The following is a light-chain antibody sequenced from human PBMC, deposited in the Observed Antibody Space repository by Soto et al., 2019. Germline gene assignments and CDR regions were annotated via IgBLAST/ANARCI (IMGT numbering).Light chain of an antibody. CDR1: SSDIGGFNY. V-gene: IGLV2-11*01. CDR2: DVT. CDR3: CSDAGSYTFV. Sequence: QSALTQPRSVSGSPGQSVTISCTGTSSDIGGFNYVSWYQQHPGKAPKLMIYDVTKRPSGVPDRFSASKSGNTASLTISGLQTEDEADYYCCSDAGSYTFVFGTGTKVTVL. J-gene: IGLJ1*01.